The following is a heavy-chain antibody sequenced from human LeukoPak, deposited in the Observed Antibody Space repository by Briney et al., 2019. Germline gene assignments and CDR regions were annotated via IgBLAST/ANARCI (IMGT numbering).Heavy chain of an antibody. CDR2: ISYRGDTM. J-gene: IGHJ4*02. V-gene: IGHV3-48*02. Sequence: GGSLRLSCAASGFIFSSYSMNWVRRAPGKGLEWVAFISYRGDTMYYADSVRGRFTISRDNAMSSMYLQMNSLRDDDTAVYYCARGDGYNFFDYWGQGTLVTVSS. CDR3: ARGDGYNFFDY. D-gene: IGHD5-24*01. CDR1: GFIFSSYS.